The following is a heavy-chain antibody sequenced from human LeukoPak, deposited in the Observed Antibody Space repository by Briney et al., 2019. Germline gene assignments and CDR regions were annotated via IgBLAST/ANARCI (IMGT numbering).Heavy chain of an antibody. D-gene: IGHD2-21*02. Sequence: GGSLRLSCAASGFTFSSYSMNWVRQAPGKGLEWVSSISSSSSYIYYADSVKGRFTISRDNAKNSLYLQMNSLRAEDTAAYYCARVCGGDCSIDYWGQGTLVTVSS. CDR1: GFTFSSYS. CDR2: ISSSSSYI. J-gene: IGHJ4*02. V-gene: IGHV3-21*01. CDR3: ARVCGGDCSIDY.